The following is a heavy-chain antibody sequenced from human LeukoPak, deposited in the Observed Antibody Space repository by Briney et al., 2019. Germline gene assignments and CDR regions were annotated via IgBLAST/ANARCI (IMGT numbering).Heavy chain of an antibody. V-gene: IGHV1-2*02. D-gene: IGHD3-3*01. CDR3: ARGPYYDFWGGEIPSYDMDV. Sequence: ASVKVSCEASGYIFSGYYMHWVRQAPGQGLECVGWVNPNSGGTNSAQKFEGRDTMTRDTSISTAYMELRRLRSNDTAVYFCARGPYYDFWGGEIPSYDMDVWGQGTTVTV. CDR2: VNPNSGGT. CDR1: GYIFSGYY. J-gene: IGHJ6*02.